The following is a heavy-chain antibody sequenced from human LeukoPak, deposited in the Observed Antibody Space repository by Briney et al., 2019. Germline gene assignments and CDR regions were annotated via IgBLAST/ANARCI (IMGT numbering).Heavy chain of an antibody. CDR2: IYNSGST. Sequence: SETLSLTCSVSGGSISSSSYYWGWIRQPPGKGLEWIGSIYNSGSTNYNPSLKSRVTISVDTSKNQFSLKLSSVTAADTAVYYCAREIWFGELLYTWFDPWGQGTLVTVSS. D-gene: IGHD3-10*01. J-gene: IGHJ5*02. CDR3: AREIWFGELLYTWFDP. CDR1: GGSISSSSYY. V-gene: IGHV4-39*07.